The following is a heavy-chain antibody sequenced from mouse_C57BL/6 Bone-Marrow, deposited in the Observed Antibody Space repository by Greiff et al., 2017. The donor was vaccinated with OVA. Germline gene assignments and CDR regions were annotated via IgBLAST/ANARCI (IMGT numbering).Heavy chain of an antibody. CDR1: GFTFSDFY. V-gene: IGHV7-1*01. CDR2: SRNKANDYTT. J-gene: IGHJ1*03. D-gene: IGHD4-1*01. Sequence: EVKLMESGGGLVQSGRSLRLSCATSGFTFSDFYMEWVRQAPGKGLEWIAASRNKANDYTTEYSASVKGRFIVSRDTSQSILYLQMNALRAEDTAIYYCARGTGTWYFDVWGTGTTVTVSS. CDR3: ARGTGTWYFDV.